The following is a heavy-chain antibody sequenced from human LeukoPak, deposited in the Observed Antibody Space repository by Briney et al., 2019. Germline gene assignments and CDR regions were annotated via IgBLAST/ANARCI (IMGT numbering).Heavy chain of an antibody. CDR2: ISYGGGYE. V-gene: IGHV3-30-3*01. D-gene: IGHD3-10*01. CDR3: ARGYGSGSYVFDY. CDR1: GFTFSSYA. J-gene: IGHJ4*02. Sequence: PGRSLRLSCAASGFTFSSYAMHWVRQAPGKGLEGVSLISYGGGYEYYADSVRGRFTISRDNSKNTVHLQLNSLRAEDTAVYYCARGYGSGSYVFDYWGQGTLVTVSS.